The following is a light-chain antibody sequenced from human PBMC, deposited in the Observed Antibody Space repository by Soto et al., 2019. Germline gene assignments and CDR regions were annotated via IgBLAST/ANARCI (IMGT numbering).Light chain of an antibody. CDR1: SSDVGGYNY. V-gene: IGLV2-14*01. CDR3: SSYTSSSTLVV. Sequence: QSALPQPASVSGSPGQSITISCTGTSSDVGGYNYVSWYQQHPGKAPKLMIYEVNNRPSGVSNRFSGSKSGNTASLTISGLQAEDEADEYCSSYTSSSTLVVFGGGTKVTVL. CDR2: EVN. J-gene: IGLJ2*01.